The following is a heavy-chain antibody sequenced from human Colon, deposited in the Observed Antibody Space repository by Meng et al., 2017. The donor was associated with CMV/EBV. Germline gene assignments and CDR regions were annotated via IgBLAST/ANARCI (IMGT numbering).Heavy chain of an antibody. J-gene: IGHJ4*02. V-gene: IGHV3-48*04. D-gene: IGHD2-15*01. Sequence: GGSLRLSCAASGFTFSGYAMNWVRQAPGKGLEWVSYIGSGSDLIYYADSVKGRFTISRDDAKNSLYQEMHNLIAEDTAVYYCARTPPAGFDFWGQGALVTVSS. CDR3: ARTPPAGFDF. CDR2: IGSGSDLI. CDR1: GFTFSGYA.